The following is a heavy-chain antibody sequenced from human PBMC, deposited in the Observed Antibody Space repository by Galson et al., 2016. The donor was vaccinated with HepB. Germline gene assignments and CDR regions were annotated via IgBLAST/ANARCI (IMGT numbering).Heavy chain of an antibody. V-gene: IGHV3-7*04. J-gene: IGHJ6*02. CDR1: GFTFSSNW. D-gene: IGHD2-15*01. Sequence: SLRLSCAASGFTFSSNWMSWVRQAPGKGLEWVANIKQDGSEKYYVDSVKGRFTISRDNAKNSLYLQMNSLRAGDTAVYYCARRQREEDIVVVVVVPGGFYYGMDVWGQGTTVTVSS. CDR2: IKQDGSEK. CDR3: ARRQREEDIVVVVVVPGGFYYGMDV.